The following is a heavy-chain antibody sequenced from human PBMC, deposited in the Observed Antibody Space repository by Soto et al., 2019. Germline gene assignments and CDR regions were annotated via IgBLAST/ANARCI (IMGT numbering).Heavy chain of an antibody. CDR1: GGTFSTSA. CDR3: ARDKDRQQLGGNYYYILDD. CDR2: IMPIFSQP. D-gene: IGHD4-4*01. V-gene: IGHV1-69*12. J-gene: IGHJ6*02. Sequence: QVQLEQSGAEVKKPGSSVKVSCKASGGTFSTSAISWVRQAPGQGLEWMGGIMPIFSQPDYAQKFQGRVTITADESTTTAYMELSGLRSDDTAVYYCARDKDRQQLGGNYYYILDDWGQGTTVTVSS.